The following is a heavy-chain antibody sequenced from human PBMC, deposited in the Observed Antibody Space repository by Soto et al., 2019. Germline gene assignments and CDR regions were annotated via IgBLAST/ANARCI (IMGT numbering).Heavy chain of an antibody. CDR3: ARSVVVVPAAPMYYFDY. Sequence: QVQLVQSGAEVKKPGSSVKVSCKASGGTFSSYAISWVRQAPGQGLEWMGGIIPIFGTANYAQKFQGRVTITADESTSTGYMELSTLRSEDTAVYYSARSVVVVPAAPMYYFDYWGQGTLVTVSS. V-gene: IGHV1-69*01. J-gene: IGHJ4*02. CDR2: IIPIFGTA. CDR1: GGTFSSYA. D-gene: IGHD2-2*01.